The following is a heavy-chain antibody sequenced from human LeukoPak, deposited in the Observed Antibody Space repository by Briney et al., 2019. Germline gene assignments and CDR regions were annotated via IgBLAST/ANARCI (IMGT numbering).Heavy chain of an antibody. CDR2: FSASGGTT. CDR3: AKANYSGSYYFDS. V-gene: IGHV3-23*01. D-gene: IGHD1-26*01. CDR1: GFTFSRSA. J-gene: IGHJ4*02. Sequence: GGSLRLSCAASGFTFSRSAMNWVRQAPGKGLAWVSSFSASGGTTYYADSVKGRFTISRDNSKNTLSVQMNSLRAEDTAVYYCAKANYSGSYYFDSWGQGTLVTVSS.